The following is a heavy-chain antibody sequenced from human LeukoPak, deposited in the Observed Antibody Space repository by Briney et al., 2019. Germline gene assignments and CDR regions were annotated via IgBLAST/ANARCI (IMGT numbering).Heavy chain of an antibody. CDR2: IYSSGST. Sequence: PSETLSLTCTVSGGSISSDDYYWNWIRQPPGKGLEWIGYIYSSGSTYYNPSRKSRVIISLDTSKNQFSLKLSSVTAADTAVYYCAGLPNSDFWSGYYSGSFDIWGQGTVVTVSS. V-gene: IGHV4-30-4*08. J-gene: IGHJ3*02. D-gene: IGHD3-3*01. CDR3: AGLPNSDFWSGYYSGSFDI. CDR1: GGSISSDDYY.